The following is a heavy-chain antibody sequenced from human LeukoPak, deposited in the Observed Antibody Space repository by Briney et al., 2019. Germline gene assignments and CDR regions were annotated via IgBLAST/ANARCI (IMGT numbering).Heavy chain of an antibody. V-gene: IGHV4-59*01. CDR1: GGSISSYY. CDR2: IYYSGST. D-gene: IGHD5-12*01. CDR3: ARDAFGSGYDLDY. Sequence: SETLFLTCTVSGGSISSYYWSWIRQPPRKGLERIGNIYYSGSTNYNPSLKSRVTISVDRSKNKFSLKLSSVTAADTAVYYCARDAFGSGYDLDYWGQGTLVTVSS. J-gene: IGHJ4*02.